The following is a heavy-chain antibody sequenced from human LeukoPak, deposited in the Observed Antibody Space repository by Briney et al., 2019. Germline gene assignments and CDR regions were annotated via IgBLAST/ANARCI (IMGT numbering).Heavy chain of an antibody. D-gene: IGHD3-22*01. CDR1: GFTFSSYS. CDR2: ISSSSSYI. V-gene: IGHV3-21*01. CDR3: AKDAYYYDSSGYYFYYYYGMDV. J-gene: IGHJ6*02. Sequence: GGSLRLSCAASGFTFSSYSMNWVRQAPGKGLEWVSSISSSSSYIYYADSVKGRFTISRDNSKNTLYLQMNSLRAEDTAVYYCAKDAYYYDSSGYYFYYYYGMDVWGQGTTVTVSS.